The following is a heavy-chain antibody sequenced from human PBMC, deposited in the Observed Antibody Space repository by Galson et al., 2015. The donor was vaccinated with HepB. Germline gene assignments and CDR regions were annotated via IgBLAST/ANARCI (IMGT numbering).Heavy chain of an antibody. CDR3: ARATTVNAFDI. CDR1: GFTFSSYA. Sequence: SLRLSCAASGFTFSSYAMHWVRQAPGKGLEWVAVISYDGSNKYYADSVKGRFTISRDNSKNTLYLQMNSLRAEDTAVYYCARATTVNAFDIWGQGTMVTVSS. V-gene: IGHV3-30-3*01. D-gene: IGHD4-17*01. J-gene: IGHJ3*02. CDR2: ISYDGSNK.